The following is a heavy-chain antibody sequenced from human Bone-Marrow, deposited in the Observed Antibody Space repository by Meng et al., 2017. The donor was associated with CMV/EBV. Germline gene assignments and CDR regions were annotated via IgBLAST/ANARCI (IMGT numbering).Heavy chain of an antibody. CDR1: GGSISSSSYY. J-gene: IGHJ5*02. Sequence: SETLSLTCTVSGGSISSSSYYWGWIRQPPGKGLEWIGSIYYSGSTYYNPSLKSRVTISVDTSKNQFSLKLSSVTAADTAVYYCARHGINLADIVVVPAAPKGWFDPWGQGNLVTVSS. CDR2: IYYSGST. CDR3: ARHGINLADIVVVPAAPKGWFDP. D-gene: IGHD2-2*01. V-gene: IGHV4-39*01.